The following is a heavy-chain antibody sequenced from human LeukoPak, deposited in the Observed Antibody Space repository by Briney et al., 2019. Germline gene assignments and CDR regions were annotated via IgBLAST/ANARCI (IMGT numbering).Heavy chain of an antibody. D-gene: IGHD4-11*01. CDR2: ISSSSSYI. CDR1: GFTFSSYS. V-gene: IGHV3-21*01. Sequence: PGGSLRLSCAASGFTFSSYSMNWVRQAPGKGLEWVSSISSSSSYIYYADSVKGRFTISRDNAKNSLYLQMNSLRAEDTAVYYCARDQSTVGGPGYFDYWGRGTLVTVST. J-gene: IGHJ4*02. CDR3: ARDQSTVGGPGYFDY.